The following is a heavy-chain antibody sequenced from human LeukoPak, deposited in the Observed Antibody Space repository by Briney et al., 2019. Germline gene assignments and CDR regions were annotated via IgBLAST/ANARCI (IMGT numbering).Heavy chain of an antibody. Sequence: SGGSLRLSCAASGFTFSSYAMHWVRQAPGKGLEWVAVISYDGSNKYYADSVKGRFTVSRDNSKNTLYLQMNSLRAEDTAVYYCARDRSSGWNDAFDIWGQGTMVTVSS. J-gene: IGHJ3*02. CDR1: GFTFSSYA. D-gene: IGHD6-19*01. CDR3: ARDRSSGWNDAFDI. V-gene: IGHV3-30-3*01. CDR2: ISYDGSNK.